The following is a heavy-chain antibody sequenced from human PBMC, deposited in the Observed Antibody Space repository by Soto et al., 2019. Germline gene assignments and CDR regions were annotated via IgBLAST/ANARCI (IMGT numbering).Heavy chain of an antibody. Sequence: QGQLQQSGPGLVKPSQTLSLTCAISGDSVSSDITSWNWIRQSPSRGLEWLGRTYYRSKGFHDYAASVKSRITINSDTSKKQFYLELNSMTPEDTAVYYCATGYALDVWGQGTVVTVSS. J-gene: IGHJ3*01. V-gene: IGHV6-1*01. D-gene: IGHD3-10*01. CDR1: GDSVSSDITS. CDR2: TYYRSKGFH. CDR3: ATGYALDV.